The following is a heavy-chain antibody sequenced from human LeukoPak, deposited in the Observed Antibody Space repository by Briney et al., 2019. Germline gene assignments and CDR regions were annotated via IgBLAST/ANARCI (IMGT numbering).Heavy chain of an antibody. CDR2: IKQDGSEK. Sequence: GGSLRLSCAASGFTFSSYWMSWVRQAPGKGLEWVANIKQDGSEKYYVDSVKGRFTISRDNAKNSLYLQMNSLRAEDTAVYYCAGGTMVRGVTFDYWGQGTLVTVSS. V-gene: IGHV3-7*04. D-gene: IGHD3-10*01. CDR1: GFTFSSYW. J-gene: IGHJ4*02. CDR3: AGGTMVRGVTFDY.